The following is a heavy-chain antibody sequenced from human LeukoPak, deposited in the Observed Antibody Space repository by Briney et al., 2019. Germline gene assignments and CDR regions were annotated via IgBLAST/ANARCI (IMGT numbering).Heavy chain of an antibody. D-gene: IGHD3-22*01. CDR2: VYSSGVG. J-gene: IGHJ4*02. V-gene: IGHV4-4*07. CDR3: AREEFLHEIDSSGYFVY. Sequence: SETLSLTCTVSGGSITGYYWNWIRQPAGQRLEWLGRVYSSGVGTYTPSPTSRVTMSVDTSKNQFSLKLTSLTAADTAVYYCAREEFLHEIDSSGYFVYWGQGTLVTVSS. CDR1: GGSITGYY.